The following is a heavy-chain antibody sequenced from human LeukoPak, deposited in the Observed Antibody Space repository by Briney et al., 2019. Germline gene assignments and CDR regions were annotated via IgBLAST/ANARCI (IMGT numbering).Heavy chain of an antibody. D-gene: IGHD3-9*01. CDR1: GGTFSSYA. CDR3: ATTRGELRYFDWLLS. Sequence: SVKVSCKASGGTFSSYAITWVRQAPGQGLEWMGRTIPILGIANYAQKFQGRVTITADKSTSTAYMELSSLRSEDTAVYYCATTRGELRYFDWLLSWGQGTLVTLSS. V-gene: IGHV1-69*04. CDR2: TIPILGIA. J-gene: IGHJ4*02.